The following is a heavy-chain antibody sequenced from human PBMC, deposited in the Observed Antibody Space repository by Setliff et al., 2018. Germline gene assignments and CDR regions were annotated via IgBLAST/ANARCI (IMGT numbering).Heavy chain of an antibody. D-gene: IGHD2-21*02. Sequence: SETLSLTCSVSGASISTTYYYWDWIRQSPEKGLEWIGTIYQNGITYYNPSVKSRVTISVDKSKNQFSLSLRSVTAADTAVYYCARARSHCYGDCQHAFEIWGQGTKVTVSS. CDR1: GASISTTYYY. CDR3: ARARSHCYGDCQHAFEI. V-gene: IGHV4-39*07. J-gene: IGHJ3*02. CDR2: IYQNGIT.